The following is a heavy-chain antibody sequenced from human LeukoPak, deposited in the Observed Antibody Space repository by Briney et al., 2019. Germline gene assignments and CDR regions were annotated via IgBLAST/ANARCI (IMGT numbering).Heavy chain of an antibody. CDR2: IYYSGST. Sequence: PSETLSLTCTVSGGSISSSSYYWGWIRRPPGKGLEWIGSIYYSGSTYYNPSLKSRVTISVDTSKNQFSLKLSSVTAADTAVYYCARGQWELAHDYWGQGTLVTVSS. J-gene: IGHJ4*02. D-gene: IGHD1-26*01. V-gene: IGHV4-39*01. CDR1: GGSISSSSYY. CDR3: ARGQWELAHDY.